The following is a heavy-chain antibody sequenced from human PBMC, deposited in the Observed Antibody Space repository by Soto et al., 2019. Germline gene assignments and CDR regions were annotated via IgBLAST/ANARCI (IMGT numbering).Heavy chain of an antibody. Sequence: SETLSLTCTVSGGSISSSSYYWGWIRQPPGKGLEWIGSIYYSGSTYYNPSLKSRVTISVDTSKNQFSLKLSSVTAADTAVYYCARHVRDGYYLDYWGQGTLVTVSS. CDR2: IYYSGST. V-gene: IGHV4-39*01. J-gene: IGHJ4*02. CDR1: GGSISSSSYY. D-gene: IGHD3-10*02. CDR3: ARHVRDGYYLDY.